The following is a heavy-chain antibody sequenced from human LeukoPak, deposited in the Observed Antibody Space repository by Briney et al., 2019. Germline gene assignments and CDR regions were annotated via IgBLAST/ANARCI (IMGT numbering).Heavy chain of an antibody. CDR1: GFTFSSYA. Sequence: PGGSLRLSCAASGFTFSSYAMSWVRQAPGKGLEWVSAISGSGGSTYYADSVKGRFTISRDNSKNTLYLQMNSLRAEDTAVYYCAKDRSITMIVVVTIYFDYWGQGTLVTVSS. D-gene: IGHD3-22*01. V-gene: IGHV3-23*01. CDR3: AKDRSITMIVVVTIYFDY. CDR2: ISGSGGST. J-gene: IGHJ4*02.